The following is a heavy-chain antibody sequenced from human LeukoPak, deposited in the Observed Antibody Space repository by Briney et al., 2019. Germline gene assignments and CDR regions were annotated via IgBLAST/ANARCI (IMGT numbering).Heavy chain of an antibody. CDR2: MNPNSGNT. Sequence: GSVNVSCKASGYTFTSYDINWVRQATGQGLEWMGWMNPNSGNTGYAQKFQGRVTITRNTSISTAYMELSSLRSEDTAVYYCARKAPHDTSGWYFDLWGRGTLVTVSS. CDR3: ARKAPHDTSGWYFDL. J-gene: IGHJ2*01. CDR1: GYTFTSYD. V-gene: IGHV1-8*03. D-gene: IGHD3-22*01.